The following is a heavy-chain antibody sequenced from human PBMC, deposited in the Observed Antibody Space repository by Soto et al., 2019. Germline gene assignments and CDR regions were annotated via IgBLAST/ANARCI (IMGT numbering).Heavy chain of an antibody. V-gene: IGHV1-18*01. J-gene: IGHJ5*02. CDR2: ISAYNGNT. CDR1: GCTFTSYG. CDR3: ARVPSIVVAPDWFDP. D-gene: IGHD3-22*01. Sequence: ASVKVSCKASGCTFTSYGISWGRQAPGQGLEWMGWISAYNGNTNYAQKLQGRVTMTTDTSTSTAYMELRSLRSDDTAVYYCARVPSIVVAPDWFDPWGQGTLVTVSS.